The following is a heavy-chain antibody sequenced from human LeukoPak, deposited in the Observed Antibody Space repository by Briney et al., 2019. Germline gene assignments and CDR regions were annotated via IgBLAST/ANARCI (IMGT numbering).Heavy chain of an antibody. Sequence: PSETLSLTCNVSGGSLSSHYWSWVRRSPEKGLEWIGQIYHTGSTHYNPSLRGRFAISVDTSNNKFFLNVKSVTAADTAVYYCAREGRWGMKYYFDFWGQRTLVIVSS. CDR2: IYHTGST. D-gene: IGHD4-23*01. J-gene: IGHJ4*02. CDR1: GGSLSSHY. V-gene: IGHV4-59*11. CDR3: AREGRWGMKYYFDF.